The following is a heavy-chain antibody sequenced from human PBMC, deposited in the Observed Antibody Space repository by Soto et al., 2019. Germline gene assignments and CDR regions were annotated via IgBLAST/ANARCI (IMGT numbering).Heavy chain of an antibody. V-gene: IGHV4-31*03. CDR1: GCSLSSGAYY. CDR3: ARANYFESSGPFDY. Sequence: ASETLSLTCTVSGCSLSSGAYYWSWIRQHPGKGLEWIGYIYYSGSTYYNPSLESRVTLSVDTSRKQFSLKVSSVTAADTAMYYCARANYFESSGPFDYWGPGTLVTVS. D-gene: IGHD3-22*01. J-gene: IGHJ4*02. CDR2: IYYSGST.